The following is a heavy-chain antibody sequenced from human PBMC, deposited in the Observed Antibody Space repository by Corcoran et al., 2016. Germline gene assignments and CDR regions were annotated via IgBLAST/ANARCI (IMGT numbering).Heavy chain of an antibody. Sequence: QLQLQESGPGLVKPSETLSLTCTVSGGSISSSSYYWGWIRQPPGKGLEWIGSIYYSGSTYYNPSLQSRVTISVDTSKNQFSLKLSSVTAADTAVYYGARHRYSYGQPGLSYYGMDVWGQGTTVTVSS. CDR3: ARHRYSYGQPGLSYYGMDV. D-gene: IGHD5-18*01. V-gene: IGHV4-39*01. J-gene: IGHJ6*02. CDR2: IYYSGST. CDR1: GGSISSSSYY.